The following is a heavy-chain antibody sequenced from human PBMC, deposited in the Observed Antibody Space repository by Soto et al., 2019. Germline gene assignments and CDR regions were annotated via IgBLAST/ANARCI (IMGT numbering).Heavy chain of an antibody. CDR3: AVALRVATPAEGYYYYGMDV. J-gene: IGHJ6*02. Sequence: QVQLVQSGAEVKKPGSSVKVSCKASGGTFSSYAISWVRQAPGQGLEWMGGIIPIFGTANYAQKFQGRVTITADESTSTAYMELSSLRSEDTAVYYCAVALRVATPAEGYYYYGMDVWGQGTTVTVSS. V-gene: IGHV1-69*12. CDR1: GGTFSSYA. CDR2: IIPIFGTA. D-gene: IGHD5-12*01.